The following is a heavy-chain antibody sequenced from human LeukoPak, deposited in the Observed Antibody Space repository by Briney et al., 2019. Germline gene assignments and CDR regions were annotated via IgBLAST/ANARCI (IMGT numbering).Heavy chain of an antibody. CDR3: TREVSDIVVVTAAMVYYYYYYYMDV. V-gene: IGHV3-49*04. CDR2: IRSKAYGGTT. J-gene: IGHJ6*03. D-gene: IGHD2-2*01. CDR1: GFTFGDYA. Sequence: GGSLRLSCTASGFTFGDYAMSWVRQAPGKGLEWVGFIRSKAYGGTTEYAASVKGRFTISRDDSKSIAYLQMNSLKTEDTAVYYCTREVSDIVVVTAAMVYYYYYYYMDVWGKGTTVTVSS.